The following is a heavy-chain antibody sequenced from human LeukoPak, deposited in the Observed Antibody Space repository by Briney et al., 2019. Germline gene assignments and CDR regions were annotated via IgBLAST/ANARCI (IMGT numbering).Heavy chain of an antibody. J-gene: IGHJ4*02. CDR3: ARARFRYGGNQLND. CDR1: GFTFSSYW. D-gene: IGHD4-23*01. CDR2: IKQDGSEK. V-gene: IGHV3-7*01. Sequence: GGSLRLSCAASGFTFSSYWMSWVRQAPGKGLEWVANIKQDGSEKYYVDSVKGRFTISRDNAKNSLYLQMNSLRAEDTAVYYCARARFRYGGNQLNDWGQGTLVTVSS.